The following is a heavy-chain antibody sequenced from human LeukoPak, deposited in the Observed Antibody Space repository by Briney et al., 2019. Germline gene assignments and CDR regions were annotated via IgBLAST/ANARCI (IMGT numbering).Heavy chain of an antibody. CDR2: ISSSSSYI. CDR3: ARKGQQLAVLDH. V-gene: IGHV3-21*01. J-gene: IGHJ4*02. CDR1: GFTFSSYS. Sequence: PGGSLRLSCTASGFTFSSYSINWVRQAPGKGLEWVSSISSSSSYIFYADSVKGRFTISRDNARNSLYLQMNSLRAEDTAVYYCARKGQQLAVLDHWGQGTQVTVSS. D-gene: IGHD6-13*01.